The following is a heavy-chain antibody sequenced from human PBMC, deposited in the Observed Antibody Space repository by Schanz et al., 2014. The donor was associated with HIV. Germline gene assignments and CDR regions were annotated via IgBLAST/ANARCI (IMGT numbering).Heavy chain of an antibody. D-gene: IGHD2-15*01. J-gene: IGHJ2*01. CDR2: IWYDGSNK. V-gene: IGHV3-33*08. CDR1: GFTFSSLG. CDR3: ALSRPSGYGGSWYFDL. Sequence: VQLLESGGGLVQPGGSLRLSCAASGFTFSSLGMSWVRQAPGKGLEWVAVIWYDGSNKYYADSVKGRFTISRDNPKNMLYLQMNSLRAEDTAVYYCALSRPSGYGGSWYFDLWGRGTLVAVSS.